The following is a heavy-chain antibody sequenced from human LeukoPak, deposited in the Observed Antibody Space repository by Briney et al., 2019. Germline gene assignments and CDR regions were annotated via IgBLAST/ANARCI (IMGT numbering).Heavy chain of an antibody. CDR3: ARVDNWNFSDAFDI. CDR2: ISSSSSYI. CDR1: GFTFSSYS. V-gene: IGHV3-21*01. Sequence: TGGSLRLSCAASGFTFSSYSMNWVRQAPGKGLEWVSSISSSSSYIYYADSVKGRFTISRDNAKNSLYLQMNSLRAEDMAVYYCARVDNWNFSDAFDIWGQGTMVTVSS. D-gene: IGHD1-7*01. J-gene: IGHJ3*02.